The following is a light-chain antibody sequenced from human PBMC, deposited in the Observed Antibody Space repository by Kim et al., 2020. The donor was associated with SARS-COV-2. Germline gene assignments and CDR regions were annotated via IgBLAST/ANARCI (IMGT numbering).Light chain of an antibody. V-gene: IGLV3-25*03. Sequence: SYELTQPPSVSVSPGQTARITCSGGTLANEHANWYQQRPGQAPILLIYKDNGRPSGIPERFSGSSSGTTVTLTLTGVQAEDEADYYCQSADSSGTWVFGGGTKLTVL. CDR1: TLANEH. CDR3: QSADSSGTWV. CDR2: KDN. J-gene: IGLJ3*02.